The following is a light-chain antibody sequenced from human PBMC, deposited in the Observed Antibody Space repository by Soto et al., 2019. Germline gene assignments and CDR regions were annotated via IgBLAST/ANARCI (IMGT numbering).Light chain of an antibody. CDR2: GAS. Sequence: ENVLTQSPGTLSLSPGERATLSCRASQSVSSSYLAWYQQKPGQAPRLLIYGASSRATGIPDRFSGSGSGTDFTLTISRLEPDDFAVYYCQQYGSSPLFTFGPGTKVDIK. J-gene: IGKJ3*01. CDR1: QSVSSSY. V-gene: IGKV3-20*01. CDR3: QQYGSSPLFT.